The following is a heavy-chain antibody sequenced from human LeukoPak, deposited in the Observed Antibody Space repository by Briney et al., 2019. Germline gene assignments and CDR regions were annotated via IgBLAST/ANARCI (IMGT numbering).Heavy chain of an antibody. Sequence: SETLSLTCTVSGGSISSYYWSWIRQPPGKGLKWIGYIYYSGSTNYNPSLKSRVTISVDTSKNQFSLKLSSVTAADTAVYYCARGIYGDYALDYWGQGTLVTVSS. J-gene: IGHJ4*02. CDR1: GGSISSYY. CDR2: IYYSGST. V-gene: IGHV4-59*01. D-gene: IGHD4-17*01. CDR3: ARGIYGDYALDY.